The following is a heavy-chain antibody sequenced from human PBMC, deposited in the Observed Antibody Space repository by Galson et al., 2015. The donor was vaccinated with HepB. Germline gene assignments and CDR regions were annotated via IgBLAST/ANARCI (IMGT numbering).Heavy chain of an antibody. CDR3: AKRVVTGTPEYFHP. CDR2: ITNSGGST. CDR1: GFTFSSYA. Sequence: SLRLSCAASGFTFSSYAMIWVRQAPGKGLEWVSSITNSGGSTYYADSVKGRFTISRDNSKNTAYLQMNSLRVEDTAVYYCAKRVVTGTPEYFHPWGQGTLVTVSS. V-gene: IGHV3-23*01. D-gene: IGHD2-21*02. J-gene: IGHJ1*01.